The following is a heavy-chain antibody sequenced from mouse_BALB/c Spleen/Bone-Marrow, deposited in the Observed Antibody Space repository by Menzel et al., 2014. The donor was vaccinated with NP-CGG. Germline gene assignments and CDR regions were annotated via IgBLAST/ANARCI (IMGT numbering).Heavy chain of an antibody. CDR1: GFNIKDYY. CDR3: ARGAWARGYFDY. J-gene: IGHJ2*01. CDR2: IDPEKGNT. Sequence: EVQGVESGAELVRPGALVKLSCKASGFNIKDYYLHWVKQGPEQGLEWIGWIDPEKGNTKYDPKFQGKASIIAGTSSNTAYLQLSSLTSEDTAVYYCARGAWARGYFDYWGQGTTLTVSS. D-gene: IGHD4-1*01. V-gene: IGHV14-1*02.